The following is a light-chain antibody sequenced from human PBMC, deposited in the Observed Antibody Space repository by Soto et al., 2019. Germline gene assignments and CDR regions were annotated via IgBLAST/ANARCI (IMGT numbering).Light chain of an antibody. CDR1: SSDVGGYNY. CDR2: DVN. J-gene: IGLJ3*02. Sequence: QSVLTQPRSVSGSPGQSVTISCTGTSSDVGGYNYVSWYQQHPGKAPKLMIYDVNKRPSGVPDRFSGSKSGNTASLTISGLQAEDEADYYCCSRTTIDTGVFGGGTKLTVL. V-gene: IGLV2-11*01. CDR3: CSRTTIDTGV.